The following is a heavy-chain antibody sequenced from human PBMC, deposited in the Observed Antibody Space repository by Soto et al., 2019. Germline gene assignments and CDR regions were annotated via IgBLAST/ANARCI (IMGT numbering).Heavy chain of an antibody. CDR2: ISASGTTI. V-gene: IGHV3-11*01. Sequence: KPGGSLRLSCAASGLSFSDYDMSWIRQAPGKGLEWLGYISASGTTISIADSVKGRFTISRDNAKNSLYLHMNSLRVDDAAVYYCAKETNYYGSGSPDYWGQGTLVTVSS. D-gene: IGHD3-10*01. CDR3: AKETNYYGSGSPDY. CDR1: GLSFSDYD. J-gene: IGHJ4*02.